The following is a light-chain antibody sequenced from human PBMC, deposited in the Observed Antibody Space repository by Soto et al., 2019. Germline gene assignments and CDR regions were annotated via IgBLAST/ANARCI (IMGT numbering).Light chain of an antibody. V-gene: IGKV3-20*01. CDR2: GAS. J-gene: IGKJ2*01. Sequence: EIVLTQSPGTLSLSPGERATLSCSASQSVSSSYLAWYQQKPGQAPRLLIYGASSRATGIPDRFSGSGSGTDFTLSISGLEPEDLALYFWQQYGRPPPYTFGQGTELQIK. CDR3: QQYGRPPPYT. CDR1: QSVSSSY.